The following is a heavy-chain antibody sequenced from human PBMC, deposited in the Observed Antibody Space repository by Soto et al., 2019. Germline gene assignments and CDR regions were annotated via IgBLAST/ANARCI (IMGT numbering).Heavy chain of an antibody. V-gene: IGHV1-18*01. Sequence: AAVKPSCKASGYTFTSYGISWVRQAPGQGLEWMGWISAYNGNTNYAQKLQGRVTMTTDTSTSTAYMELRSLRSDDTAVYYCARGRGCFSGDSTDHDVFAICAQGTMVIVSS. CDR1: GYTFTSYG. CDR2: ISAYNGNT. J-gene: IGHJ6*02. D-gene: IGHD2-21*01. CDR3: ARGRGCFSGDSTDHDVFAI.